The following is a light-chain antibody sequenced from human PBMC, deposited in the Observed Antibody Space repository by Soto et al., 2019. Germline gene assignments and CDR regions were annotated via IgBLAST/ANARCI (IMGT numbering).Light chain of an antibody. V-gene: IGKV1-6*01. CDR3: LQDYNYPWT. Sequence: AIQMTQSPSSLSASVGDRVTITCRASQAIRNDLAWYQQKAGKAPKLLISAASILQSGVPSRFSGRGSDTDFTLTISSLQSEDLATYYCLQDYNYPWTFGQGIKVEI. J-gene: IGKJ1*01. CDR2: AAS. CDR1: QAIRND.